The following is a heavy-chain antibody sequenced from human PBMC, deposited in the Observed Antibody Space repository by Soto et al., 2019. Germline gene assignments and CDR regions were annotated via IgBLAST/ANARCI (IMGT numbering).Heavy chain of an antibody. CDR1: GFTFSSYA. Sequence: QVQLVESGGGVVQPGRSLRLSCAASGFTFSSYAMHWVGQAPGKGLEWVAVISYDGSNKYYADSVKGRFTISRDNSKNTLYLQMNSLRAEDTAVYYCAKTYNWNDDDYWGQGTLVTVSS. CDR3: AKTYNWNDDDY. J-gene: IGHJ4*02. CDR2: ISYDGSNK. D-gene: IGHD1-20*01. V-gene: IGHV3-30-3*02.